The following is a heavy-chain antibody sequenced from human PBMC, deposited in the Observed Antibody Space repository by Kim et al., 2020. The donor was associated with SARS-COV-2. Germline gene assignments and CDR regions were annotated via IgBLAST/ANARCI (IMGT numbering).Heavy chain of an antibody. V-gene: IGHV3-30*18. J-gene: IGHJ4*02. Sequence: GGSLRLSCAASGFTFSSYGMHWVRQAPGKWLEWVAVISYDGSNKYYADSVKGRFTISRDNSKNTLYLQMNSLRAEDTAVYYCVKLPHSSSISFHYWGQGTLVTVSS. CDR1: GFTFSSYG. CDR2: ISYDGSNK. CDR3: VKLPHSSSISFHY. D-gene: IGHD6-6*01.